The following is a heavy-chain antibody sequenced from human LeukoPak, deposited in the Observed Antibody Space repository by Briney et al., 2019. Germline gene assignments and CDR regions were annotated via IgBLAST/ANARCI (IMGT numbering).Heavy chain of an antibody. Sequence: PSETLSLTCAVYGGSFSGYYWSCIRQPPGKGLEWIGEINHSGSTNYNPSLKSRVTISVDTSKNQFSPKLSSVTAADTAVYYCARGGSSGSPYYYYYGMDVWGQGTTVTVSS. D-gene: IGHD6-19*01. CDR2: INHSGST. CDR1: GGSFSGYY. J-gene: IGHJ6*02. V-gene: IGHV4-34*01. CDR3: ARGGSSGSPYYYYYGMDV.